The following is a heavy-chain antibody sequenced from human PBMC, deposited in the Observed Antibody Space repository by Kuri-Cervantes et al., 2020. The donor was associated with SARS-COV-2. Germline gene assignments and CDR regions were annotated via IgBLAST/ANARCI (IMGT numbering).Heavy chain of an antibody. D-gene: IGHD2-21*01. CDR3: ARDPRGLWHWAFDI. V-gene: IGHV3-7*04. CDR2: IKQCGSEK. CDR1: GFSFSTDW. J-gene: IGHJ3*02. Sequence: GESLKISCAASGFSFSTDWMTWVRQAPGKGLEWVANIKQCGSEKNYVDSVKGRFTISRDNAKNSLYLQMNSLRAEDTAVYYCARDPRGLWHWAFDIWGQGTMVTVSS.